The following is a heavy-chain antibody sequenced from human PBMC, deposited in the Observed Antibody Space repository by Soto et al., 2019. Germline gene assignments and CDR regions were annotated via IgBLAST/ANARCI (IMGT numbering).Heavy chain of an antibody. CDR3: ARDLNHYYGSGSYLDY. CDR1: GFTFSSYA. J-gene: IGHJ4*02. Sequence: PGGSLRLSCAASGFTFSSYAMSWVRQAPGKGLEWVSAISGSGGSTYYADSVKGRFTISRDSSKNTLYLQMNSLRAEDTAVYYCARDLNHYYGSGSYLDYWGQGTLVTVSS. D-gene: IGHD3-10*01. V-gene: IGHV3-23*01. CDR2: ISGSGGST.